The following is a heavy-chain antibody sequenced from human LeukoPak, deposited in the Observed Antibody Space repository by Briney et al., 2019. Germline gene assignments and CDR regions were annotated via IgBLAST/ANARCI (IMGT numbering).Heavy chain of an antibody. Sequence: SETLSLTCTVSGGSISRYYWSWIRQPAGKGLEWIGRFYTSGSTNYNPSLKSRVTMSVDTSKSQFSLKLSSVTAADTAVYYCARQGYYYYYTDVWGKGTTVTVSS. CDR3: ARQGYYYYYTDV. J-gene: IGHJ6*03. CDR1: GGSISRYY. V-gene: IGHV4-4*07. CDR2: FYTSGST.